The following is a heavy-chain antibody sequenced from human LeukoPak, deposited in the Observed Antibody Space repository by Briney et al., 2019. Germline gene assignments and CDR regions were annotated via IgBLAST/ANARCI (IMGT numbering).Heavy chain of an antibody. Sequence: ASVKVSCKASVYTFTSYDNNWVRQATGQGLEWMGWMNPNSGNTGYAQKFQGRVTITRNTSISTAYMELSSLRSEDTAVYYCARGKDSSSSSFDYWGQGTLVTVSS. CDR3: ARGKDSSSSSFDY. D-gene: IGHD6-6*01. CDR2: MNPNSGNT. J-gene: IGHJ4*02. V-gene: IGHV1-8*03. CDR1: VYTFTSYD.